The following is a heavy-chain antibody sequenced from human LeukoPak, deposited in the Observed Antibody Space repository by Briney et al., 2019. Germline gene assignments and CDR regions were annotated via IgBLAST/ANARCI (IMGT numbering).Heavy chain of an antibody. J-gene: IGHJ4*02. CDR3: ARSSEDSSGYYYYFDY. CDR1: GYTFTSYG. D-gene: IGHD3-22*01. V-gene: IGHV1-18*01. CDR2: ISAYNGNT. Sequence: ASVKVSCKASGYTFTSYGISWVRQAPGQGLEWMGWISAYNGNTNYAQKLQGRVTMTTDTSTSTAYMELRSLRSDDTAIYYCARSSEDSSGYYYYFDYWGQGTLVIVSS.